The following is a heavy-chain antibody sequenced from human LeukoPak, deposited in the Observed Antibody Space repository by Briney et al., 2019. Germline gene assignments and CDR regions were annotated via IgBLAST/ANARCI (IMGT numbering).Heavy chain of an antibody. J-gene: IGHJ6*02. CDR1: GFTFSTYG. CDR3: AKDSDTYYYYGMDV. CDR2: ISYDGSKK. Sequence: GGSLRLSCAASGFTFSTYGMHWVRQAPGKGLEWVAVISYDGSKKYYADSVKGRFTIPRDNSKNTLYLQMNSLRAEDTAVYYCAKDSDTYYYYGMDVWGQGTTVTVSS. V-gene: IGHV3-30*18.